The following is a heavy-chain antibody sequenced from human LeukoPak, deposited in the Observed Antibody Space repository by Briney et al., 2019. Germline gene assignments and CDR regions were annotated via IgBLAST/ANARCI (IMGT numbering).Heavy chain of an antibody. V-gene: IGHV3-23*01. J-gene: IGHJ5*02. D-gene: IGHD6-13*01. CDR2: ISGSGGSS. CDR1: GFTFTNYA. CDR3: ARAIAAERWFDP. Sequence: GGSLRLSCAASGFTFTNYAMNWVRQAPGKGVEWVSAISGSGGSSSYADSVRGRFNISRDNSNNMLYLQMNSLRAEDTAVYYCARAIAAERWFDPWGQGTLVTVSS.